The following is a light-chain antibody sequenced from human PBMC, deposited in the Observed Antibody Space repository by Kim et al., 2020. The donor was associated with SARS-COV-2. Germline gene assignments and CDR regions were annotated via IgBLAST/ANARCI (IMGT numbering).Light chain of an antibody. CDR1: QGISSY. CDR2: AAS. Sequence: DIQLTQSPSFLSASVGDRVTITCRASQGISSYLAWYQQKPGKVPKLLIYAASTLQTGVPSRFSGSGYGTEFTLKISSLQPEDFATYYCQQLHSYSLTFGGGTKVDIK. J-gene: IGKJ4*01. CDR3: QQLHSYSLT. V-gene: IGKV1-9*01.